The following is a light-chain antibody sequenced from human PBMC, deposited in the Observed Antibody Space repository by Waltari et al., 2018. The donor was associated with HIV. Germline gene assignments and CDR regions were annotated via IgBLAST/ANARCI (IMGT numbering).Light chain of an antibody. CDR1: QRIGNNF. V-gene: IGKV3-20*01. CDR3: QQYRSSPGT. J-gene: IGKJ2*01. CDR2: DDS. Sequence: EIVLAQSPVTLPLSPGDRATLSCRASQRIGNNFLAWYQQRPGQAPRLLIYDDSKRATGIPDRFTGSGSGTDFTLSISRLEPEDFAMYYCQQYRSSPGTFGHGTNLEI.